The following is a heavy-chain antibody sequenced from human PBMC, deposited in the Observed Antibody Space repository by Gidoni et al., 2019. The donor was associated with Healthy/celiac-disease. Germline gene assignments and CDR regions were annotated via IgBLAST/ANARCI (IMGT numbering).Heavy chain of an antibody. CDR2: IYYSGST. V-gene: IGHV4-39*07. CDR3: ARERGEWLGGYNWFDP. CDR1: GGSISSSSYY. Sequence: QLQLQESGPGLVKPSETLSLTCTVSGGSISSSSYYWGWIRQPPGKGLEWMGSIYYSGSTYYNPSLKSRVTISVDTSKNQFSLKLSSVTAADTAVYYCARERGEWLGGYNWFDPWGQGTLVTVSS. D-gene: IGHD3-3*01. J-gene: IGHJ5*02.